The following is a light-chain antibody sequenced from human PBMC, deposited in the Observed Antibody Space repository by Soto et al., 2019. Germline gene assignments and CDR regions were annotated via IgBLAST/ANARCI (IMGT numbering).Light chain of an antibody. V-gene: IGKV1-33*01. CDR1: QDISNY. Sequence: DIQMTQSPSSLSASVGDRVTITCQASQDISNYLNWYQQKPGKAPKLLIYDASNLETGVPSRFSGSGSGTDFTFTISSLQPGDIATYYCQQYDNSPPTFGPGTKVDIK. CDR2: DAS. CDR3: QQYDNSPPT. J-gene: IGKJ3*01.